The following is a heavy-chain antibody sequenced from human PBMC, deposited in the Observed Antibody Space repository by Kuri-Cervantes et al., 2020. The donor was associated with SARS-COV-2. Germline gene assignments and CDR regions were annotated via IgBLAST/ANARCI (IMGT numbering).Heavy chain of an antibody. CDR3: ARVGYDSSGYYPHFDY. CDR1: GYTFTSYA. D-gene: IGHD3-22*01. V-gene: IGHV1-3*01. J-gene: IGHJ4*02. Sequence: ASVKVSCKASGYTFTSYAMHWVRQAPGQRLEWMGWINAGNGNTKYSQKFQGRVTMTTDTSTSTAYIELRSLRSDDTAVYYCARVGYDSSGYYPHFDYWGQGTLVTVSS. CDR2: INAGNGNT.